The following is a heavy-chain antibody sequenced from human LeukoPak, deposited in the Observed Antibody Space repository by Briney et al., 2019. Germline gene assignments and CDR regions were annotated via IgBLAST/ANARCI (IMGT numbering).Heavy chain of an antibody. J-gene: IGHJ4*02. CDR1: GGSFSGYY. CDR2: IYYSGST. CDR3: ARDLSGYQFDY. V-gene: IGHV4-59*01. D-gene: IGHD5-18*01. Sequence: PSETLSLTCAVYGGSFSGYYWSWIRQPPGKGLEWIGYIYYSGSTNYNPSLKSRVTISVDTSKNQFSLKLSSVTAADTAVYYCARDLSGYQFDYWGQGALVTVSS.